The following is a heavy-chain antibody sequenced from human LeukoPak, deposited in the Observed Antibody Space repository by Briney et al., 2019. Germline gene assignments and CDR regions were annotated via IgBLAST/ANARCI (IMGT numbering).Heavy chain of an antibody. CDR2: IYPGDSDT. CDR1: GYPFTNYW. CDR3: ARSFPRLCGGDCYSDY. V-gene: IGHV5-51*01. D-gene: IGHD2-21*02. Sequence: RGESLKISCEVSGYPFTNYWIAWVRQLPGKGLEWMGIIYPGDSDTRYSPSFQGQVTISADKSISTAYLQWSSLRASDTAMYYCARSFPRLCGGDCYSDYWGQGTLVTVSS. J-gene: IGHJ4*02.